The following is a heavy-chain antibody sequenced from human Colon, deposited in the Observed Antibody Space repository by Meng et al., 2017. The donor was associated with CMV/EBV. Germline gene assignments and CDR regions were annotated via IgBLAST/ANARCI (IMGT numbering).Heavy chain of an antibody. D-gene: IGHD3-10*01. V-gene: IGHV6-1*01. J-gene: IGHJ6*02. Sequence: SQTLSLTCAISGDSVSSSSATWNWIRQSPSRGLEWLGRTYYKSKWYDDYALSVKSRIPITPDASRNQFSLRLNSLTPEDTAVYYCAREGVTMVRGVIYSYYGMDVWGQGTTVTVSS. CDR3: AREGVTMVRGVIYSYYGMDV. CDR2: TYYKSKWYD. CDR1: GDSVSSSSAT.